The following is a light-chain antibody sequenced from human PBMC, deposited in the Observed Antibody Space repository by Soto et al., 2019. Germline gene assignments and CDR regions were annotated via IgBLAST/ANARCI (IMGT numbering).Light chain of an antibody. J-gene: IGLJ1*01. CDR2: EVY. V-gene: IGLV2-8*01. CDR3: SSYVGTNSYV. CDR1: SSDVGGYNY. Sequence: QSVLTQPPSASGSPGQSVTLSCTGTSSDVGGYNYVSWYQHHPGKAPKLIIYEVYKRPSGVPDRFSGSKSGNTAALTVSGLKAEDEADYYCSSYVGTNSYVFGTGTKVTVL.